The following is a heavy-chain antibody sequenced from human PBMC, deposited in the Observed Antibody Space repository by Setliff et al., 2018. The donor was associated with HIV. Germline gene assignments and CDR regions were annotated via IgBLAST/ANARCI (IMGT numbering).Heavy chain of an antibody. CDR1: GGSFSGYY. J-gene: IGHJ5*02. CDR2: IYHHGTT. V-gene: IGHV4-34*01. CDR3: ALPCCSGGNCWSSASLPPAGWFDP. D-gene: IGHD2-15*01. Sequence: SETLSLTCAVYGGSFSGYYWTWIRQPPGKGLEWIGNIYHHGTTYYYPSLKSRVTIPLDTANNQFSLNLNSVTAADTAVYYCALPCCSGGNCWSSASLPPAGWFDPWGQGTLVTVSS.